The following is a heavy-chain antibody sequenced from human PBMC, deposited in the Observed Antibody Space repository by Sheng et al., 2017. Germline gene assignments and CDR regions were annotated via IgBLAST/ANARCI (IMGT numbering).Heavy chain of an antibody. CDR2: INPKSGDT. CDR3: ASDQGY. Sequence: QARLVQAEGEVKKPGASVKVSCKASGYIFIDYYMHWVRQAPGQGLEYMGWINPKSGDTKYAQKFQGRVTMTGDTSTSTAYMELRRLRYDDTAVYYCASDQGYWGQGTLVTVSS. J-gene: IGHJ4*02. CDR1: GYIFIDYY. V-gene: IGHV1-2*02.